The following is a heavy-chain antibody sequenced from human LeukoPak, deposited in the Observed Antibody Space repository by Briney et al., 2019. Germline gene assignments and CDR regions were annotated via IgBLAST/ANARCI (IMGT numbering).Heavy chain of an antibody. CDR1: GYTFTSYD. Sequence: ASVKVSCKASGYTFTSYDINWVRQATGQGLEWMGWMNPNSGNTGYAQKFQGRATMTRNTSISTAYMELSSLRSEDTAVYYCARGHQLLLVYYYYYMDVWGKGTTVTVSS. V-gene: IGHV1-8*01. CDR3: ARGHQLLLVYYYYYMDV. D-gene: IGHD2-2*01. J-gene: IGHJ6*03. CDR2: MNPNSGNT.